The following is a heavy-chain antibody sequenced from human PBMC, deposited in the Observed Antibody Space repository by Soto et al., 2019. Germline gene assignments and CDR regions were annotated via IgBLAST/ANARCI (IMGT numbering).Heavy chain of an antibody. CDR1: GFTFSNAW. CDR3: TTDSFSLRAAAGTDPVGRPTPHYGMDV. CDR2: IKSKTDGGTT. D-gene: IGHD6-13*01. Sequence: GGSLRLSCAASGFTFSNAWMNWVRQAPGKGLEWVGRIKSKTDGGTTDYAAPVKGRFTISRDDSKNTLYLQIKSLKTEEAAVYYCTTDSFSLRAAAGTDPVGRPTPHYGMDVWGQGTTVTVSS. V-gene: IGHV3-15*07. J-gene: IGHJ6*02.